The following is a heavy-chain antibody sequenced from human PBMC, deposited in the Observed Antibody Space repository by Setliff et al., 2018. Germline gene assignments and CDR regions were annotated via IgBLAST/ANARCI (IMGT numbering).Heavy chain of an antibody. CDR2: IIPLLITP. V-gene: IGHV1-69*13. Sequence: SVKVSCKASGDTFNIRAFTWVRQAPGQGLGWVGGIIPLLITPKYAQNFQGRVTITADESTSTAYMELDSLRSEDTAVYYCARSPAVLGIVYLDPWGQGTLVTVSS. D-gene: IGHD2-15*01. J-gene: IGHJ5*02. CDR3: ARSPAVLGIVYLDP. CDR1: GDTFNIRA.